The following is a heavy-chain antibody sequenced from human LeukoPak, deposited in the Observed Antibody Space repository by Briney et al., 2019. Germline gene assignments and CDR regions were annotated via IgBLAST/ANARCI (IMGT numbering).Heavy chain of an antibody. CDR3: ARNMGYYYDSSGYYLDAFDI. CDR1: GFTFSSYE. J-gene: IGHJ3*02. D-gene: IGHD3-22*01. CDR2: ISSSGSTI. V-gene: IGHV3-48*03. Sequence: PGGSLRLSCAASGFTFSSYEMNWVRQAPGKGLEWVSYISSSGSTIYYADSVKGRFTISRDNAKSSLYLQMNSLRAEDTAVYYCARNMGYYYDSSGYYLDAFDIWGQGTMVTVSS.